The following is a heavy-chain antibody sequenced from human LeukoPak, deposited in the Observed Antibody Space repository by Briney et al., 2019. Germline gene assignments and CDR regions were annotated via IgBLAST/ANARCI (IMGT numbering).Heavy chain of an antibody. V-gene: IGHV1-46*01. CDR2: INPSGGST. CDR1: GYTSTSYY. CDR3: ARDGYSYGYDY. J-gene: IGHJ4*02. Sequence: ASVKVSCKASGYTSTSYYMHWVRQAPGQGLEWMGIINPSGGSTSYAQKFQGRVTMTRDTSTSTVYMELSSLRSEDTAVYYCARDGYSYGYDYWGQGTLVTVSS. D-gene: IGHD5-18*01.